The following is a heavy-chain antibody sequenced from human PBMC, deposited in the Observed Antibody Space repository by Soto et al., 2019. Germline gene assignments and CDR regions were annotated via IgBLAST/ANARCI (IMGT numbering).Heavy chain of an antibody. CDR2: INHSGST. CDR3: ARRRRDGYKMPY. J-gene: IGHJ4*02. V-gene: IGHV4-34*01. Sequence: PSETLSLTCAVYGGSFSGYYWSWIRQPPGKGLEWIGEINHSGSTNYNPPLKSRVTISVDTSKNQFSLKLSSVTAADTAVYYCARRRRDGYKMPYWGQGTLVTVSS. CDR1: GGSFSGYY. D-gene: IGHD5-12*01.